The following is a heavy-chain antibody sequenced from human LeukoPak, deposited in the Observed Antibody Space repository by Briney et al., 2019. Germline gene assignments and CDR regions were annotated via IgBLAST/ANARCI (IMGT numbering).Heavy chain of an antibody. Sequence: SETLSLTCTVSGGSISNYYWSWIRQPPGKGLEWIGYIYYSGSTNYNPSLKSRVTISVDTSKNQFSLKLSSVTAADTAVYYCAREPVEGLGFFDYWGQGTLVTASS. D-gene: IGHD6-19*01. CDR1: GGSISNYY. J-gene: IGHJ4*02. V-gene: IGHV4-59*12. CDR3: AREPVEGLGFFDY. CDR2: IYYSGST.